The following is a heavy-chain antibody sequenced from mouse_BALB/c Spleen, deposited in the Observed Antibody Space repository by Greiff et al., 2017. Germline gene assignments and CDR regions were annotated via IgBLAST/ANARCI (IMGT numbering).Heavy chain of an antibody. D-gene: IGHD3-1*01. CDR2: INPSNGGT. Sequence: VKLQESGAELVKPGASVKLSCKASGYTFTSYYMYWVKQRPGQGLEWIGEINPSNGGTNFNEKFKSKATLTVDKSSSTAYMQLSSLTSEDSAVYYCTRQLGLRGYFDYWGQGTTLTVSS. V-gene: IGHV1S81*02. CDR3: TRQLGLRGYFDY. CDR1: GYTFTSYY. J-gene: IGHJ2*01.